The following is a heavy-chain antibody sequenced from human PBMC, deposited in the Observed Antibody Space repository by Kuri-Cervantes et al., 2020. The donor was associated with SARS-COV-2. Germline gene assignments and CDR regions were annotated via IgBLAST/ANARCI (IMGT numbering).Heavy chain of an antibody. V-gene: IGHV3-49*04. J-gene: IGHJ4*02. D-gene: IGHD3-3*01. CDR3: TKNDFWSGYYLDY. CDR1: GFTFGDYA. CDR2: IRSKAYGGTT. Sequence: GGSLRLSCTASGFTFGDYAMSWVRQAPGKGLEWVGFIRSKAYGGTTEYAASVKGRFTISRDDSKSIAYLQMNSLKTEDTAEYYCTKNDFWSGYYLDYWGQGTLVTVSS.